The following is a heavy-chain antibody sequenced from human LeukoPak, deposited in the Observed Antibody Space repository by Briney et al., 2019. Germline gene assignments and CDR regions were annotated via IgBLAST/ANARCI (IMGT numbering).Heavy chain of an antibody. D-gene: IGHD3-22*01. CDR2: ISSSSSTT. V-gene: IGHV3-48*01. Sequence: KPGGSLRLSCAASGFTFSSYSMNWVRQAPGKGLEWVSYISSSSSTTYYADSVKGRFTISRDNSKNTLYLQMNSLRAEDTAVYYCAKGVDYDSSGYYYGYFQHWGQGTLVTVSS. CDR3: AKGVDYDSSGYYYGYFQH. CDR1: GFTFSSYS. J-gene: IGHJ1*01.